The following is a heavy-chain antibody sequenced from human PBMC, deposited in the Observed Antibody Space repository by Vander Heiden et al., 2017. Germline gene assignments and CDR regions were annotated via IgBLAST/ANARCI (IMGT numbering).Heavy chain of an antibody. CDR3: ARRFGTSSVDF. D-gene: IGHD6-25*01. CDR1: GYTFSGFY. V-gene: IGHV1-2*02. J-gene: IGHJ4*02. Sequence: QVQLVQSGAAVKKPGASVKASCKASGYTFSGFYIHWVRQATGQGPEWMGWINPDSGGSIYAQKFQGRVTMTSDTSITTVYMELSRLTSDDTAVYYCARRFGTSSVDFWGQGTLVTVSS. CDR2: INPDSGGS.